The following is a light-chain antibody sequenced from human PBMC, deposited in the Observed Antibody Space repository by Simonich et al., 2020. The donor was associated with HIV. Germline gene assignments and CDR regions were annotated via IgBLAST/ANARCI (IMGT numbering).Light chain of an antibody. CDR1: SGSIASNY. J-gene: IGLJ3*02. Sequence: NFMLTQPHSVSESPGKTVTISCTRSSGSIASNYVQWYQQRPGSAPTTVIYEDNQRPAGVPARFSGSIDSSSNSASLTISGLKTEDEADYDCQSYDISNHWVFGGGTKLTVL. CDR3: QSYDISNHWV. V-gene: IGLV6-57*03. CDR2: EDN.